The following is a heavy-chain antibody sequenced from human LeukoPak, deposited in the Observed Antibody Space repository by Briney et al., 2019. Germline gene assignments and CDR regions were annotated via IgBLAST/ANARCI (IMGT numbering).Heavy chain of an antibody. V-gene: IGHV3-23*01. CDR1: GLTFAGYA. CDR2: ISDSGGTT. J-gene: IGHJ3*02. CDR3: AREDPGPFDAFDT. Sequence: GGSLRLSCAASGLTFAGYAMSWVRQAPGKGLEWVSGISDSGGTTYYADSVKGRFTISRDNSKNTLYLQMNSLRAEDTATYYCAREDPGPFDAFDTWGQGAKVTASS.